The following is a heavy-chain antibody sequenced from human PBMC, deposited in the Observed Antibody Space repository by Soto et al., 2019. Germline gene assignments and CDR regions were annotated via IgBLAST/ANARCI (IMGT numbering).Heavy chain of an antibody. Sequence: SETLSLTCTVSGGSISSYYWSWIRQPPGKGLEWIGYIYYSGSTNYNPSLKSRVTISVDTSKNQFSLKLSSVTAADTAVYYCARERPLKYSSGWFDAFDIWGQGTMVTVSS. D-gene: IGHD6-19*01. V-gene: IGHV4-59*01. CDR1: GGSISSYY. J-gene: IGHJ3*02. CDR3: ARERPLKYSSGWFDAFDI. CDR2: IYYSGST.